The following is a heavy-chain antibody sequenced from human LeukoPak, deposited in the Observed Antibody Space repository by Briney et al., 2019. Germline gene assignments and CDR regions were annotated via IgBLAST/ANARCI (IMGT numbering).Heavy chain of an antibody. J-gene: IGHJ4*02. CDR3: ATYSGYAAY. CDR2: FDPEDVET. D-gene: IGHD5-12*01. V-gene: IGHV1-24*01. Sequence: ASVKVSCKVSGYTLTELAIHWVRQAPGKGLEWMGGFDPEDVETIYAQKFQGRVTMTENTYTDTAYMELSSLRSEDTAVYYCATYSGYAAYWGQGTLVTVSS. CDR1: GYTLTELA.